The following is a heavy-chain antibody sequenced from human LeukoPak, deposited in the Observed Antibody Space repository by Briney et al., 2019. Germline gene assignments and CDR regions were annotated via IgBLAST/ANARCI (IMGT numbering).Heavy chain of an antibody. D-gene: IGHD3-22*01. CDR1: GYTLTELS. CDR3: ATYDSSGYYSWAFAC. V-gene: IGHV1-24*01. J-gene: IGHJ4*02. CDR2: FDPEDGET. Sequence: ASVKVSCKVSGYTLTELSMHWVRQAPGKGLEWMGGFDPEDGETIYAQKFQGRVTMTEDTSTDTAYMELSSLRSEDTAVYYCATYDSSGYYSWAFACWGQGTLVTVSS.